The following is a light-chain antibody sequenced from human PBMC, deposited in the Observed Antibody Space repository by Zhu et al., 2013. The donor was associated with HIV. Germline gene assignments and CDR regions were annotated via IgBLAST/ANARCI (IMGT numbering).Light chain of an antibody. J-gene: IGKJ4*01. CDR2: GAS. CDR1: QSVSSN. V-gene: IGKV3-15*01. Sequence: EIVMTQSPGTLSVSPGERATLSCRASQSVSSNLAWYQQKPGQAPKLLIYGASTRATGIPARFSGSGSGTEFTLTITSLQSEDFAVYYCQQRSSWPLTFGGGTKVEFK. CDR3: QQRSSWPLT.